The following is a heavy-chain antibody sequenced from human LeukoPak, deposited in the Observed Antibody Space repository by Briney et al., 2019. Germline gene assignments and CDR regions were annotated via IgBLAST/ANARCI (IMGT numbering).Heavy chain of an antibody. V-gene: IGHV4-61*01. CDR3: ARDKGIYYDSSGLFDY. CDR1: GGSVSSGSYY. J-gene: IGHJ4*02. D-gene: IGHD3-22*01. Sequence: PSETLSLTCTVSGGSVSSGSYYWSWIRQPPGKGLEWIGYIYYSGSTNYNPSLKSRVTISVDTSKNQFSLKLSSVTAADTAVYYCARDKGIYYDSSGLFDYWGQGTLVTVSS. CDR2: IYYSGST.